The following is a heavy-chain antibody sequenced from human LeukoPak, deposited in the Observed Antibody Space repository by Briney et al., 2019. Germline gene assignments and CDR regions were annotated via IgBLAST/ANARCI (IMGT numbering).Heavy chain of an antibody. J-gene: IGHJ3*02. V-gene: IGHV3-30-3*01. Sequence: GGSLRLSCAASGFTFSSYAMHWVRQAPGKGLEWVAVISYDGSNKYYADSVKGRFTISRDNSKNTLYLQMNSLRAEDTAVYYCAKDRYSGSYYGNDAFDIWGQGTMVTVSS. CDR3: AKDRYSGSYYGNDAFDI. CDR2: ISYDGSNK. D-gene: IGHD1-26*01. CDR1: GFTFSSYA.